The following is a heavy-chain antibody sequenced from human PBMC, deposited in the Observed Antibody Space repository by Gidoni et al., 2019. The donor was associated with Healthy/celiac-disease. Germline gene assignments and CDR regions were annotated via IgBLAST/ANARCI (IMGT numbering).Heavy chain of an antibody. Sequence: QVQLVESGGGVVQPGRSLRLSCAASGFTFSRYGMHWVRQAPGTGLEWVAVIWYEGSKKYYADSVKGRLNISRDNSKNTLYLQMNSLRAEDTAVYYCARDGASFEELNYWGQGTLVTVSS. CDR1: GFTFSRYG. V-gene: IGHV3-33*01. J-gene: IGHJ4*02. CDR2: IWYEGSKK. D-gene: IGHD3-10*01. CDR3: ARDGASFEELNY.